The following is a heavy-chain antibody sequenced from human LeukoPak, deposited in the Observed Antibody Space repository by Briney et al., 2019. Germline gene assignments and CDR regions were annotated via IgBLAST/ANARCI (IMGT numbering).Heavy chain of an antibody. Sequence: SETLSLTCAVYGGSFSGYYWSWIRQPPGKGLEWIGEINHSGSTNYNPSLKSRVTVSVDTSKNQFSLKLSSVTAADTAVYYCARHRYYYDSSGYHDAFDIWGQGTMVTVSS. D-gene: IGHD3-22*01. V-gene: IGHV4-34*01. CDR3: ARHRYYYDSSGYHDAFDI. CDR2: INHSGST. CDR1: GGSFSGYY. J-gene: IGHJ3*02.